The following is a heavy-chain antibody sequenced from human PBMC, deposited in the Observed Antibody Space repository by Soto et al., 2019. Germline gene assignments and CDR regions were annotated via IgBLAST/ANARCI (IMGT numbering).Heavy chain of an antibody. V-gene: IGHV4-39*01. CDR2: IYYSGST. CDR3: ARNGGDSYGWVPS. Sequence: PSETLSLTCTVSGDSISSSTYHWGWIRQPPGKGLEWIGSIYYSGSTYHNPSLKSRVTISVDMSKNQFSLNLSSVTAADTAVYYCARNGGDSYGWVPSWGQGTLVTVSS. CDR1: GDSISSSTYH. J-gene: IGHJ4*02. D-gene: IGHD5-18*01.